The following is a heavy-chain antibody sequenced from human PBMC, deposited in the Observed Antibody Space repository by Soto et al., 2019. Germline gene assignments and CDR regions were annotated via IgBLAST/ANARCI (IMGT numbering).Heavy chain of an antibody. J-gene: IGHJ5*02. V-gene: IGHV4-31*03. CDR3: ASAARIPIAALFDP. CDR2: IYYSGST. CDR1: GGSISSGGYY. D-gene: IGHD6-13*01. Sequence: QVQLQESGPGLVKPSQTLSLTCTVSGGSISSGGYYWSWIRQHPGKGLEWIGYIYYSGSTYYNPSLMSRLTIAVDTSKNQFSLKLSSVTVADTAVDYCASAARIPIAALFDPWGQRTQVTVSS.